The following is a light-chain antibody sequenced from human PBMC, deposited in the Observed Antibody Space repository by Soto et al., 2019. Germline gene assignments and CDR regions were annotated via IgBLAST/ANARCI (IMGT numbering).Light chain of an antibody. CDR1: ASAVGGYNY. J-gene: IGLJ2*01. V-gene: IGLV2-14*01. Sequence: QSVLTQPASVSGSLGHSIPISCPGGASAVGGYNYVSWYQQHPGKAPKPMIYGVSNRPSGVSNRFSGSKSGNTASLTISGLQAEDEADYYCSSYTTSSTVVFGGGTKLTVL. CDR3: SSYTTSSTVV. CDR2: GVS.